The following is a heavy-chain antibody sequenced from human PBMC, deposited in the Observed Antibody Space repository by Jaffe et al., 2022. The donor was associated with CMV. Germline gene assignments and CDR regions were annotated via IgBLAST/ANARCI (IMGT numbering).Heavy chain of an antibody. CDR2: IWYDGSNK. CDR3: ARDLGGGNAYYYYGMDV. CDR1: GFTFSSYG. Sequence: QVQLVESGGGVVQPGRSLRLSCAASGFTFSSYGMHWVRQAPGKGLEWVAVIWYDGSNKYYADSVKGRFTISRDNSKNTLYLQMNSLRAEDTAVYYCARDLGGGNAYYYYGMDVWGQGTTVTVSS. D-gene: IGHD2-15*01. V-gene: IGHV3-33*01. J-gene: IGHJ6*02.